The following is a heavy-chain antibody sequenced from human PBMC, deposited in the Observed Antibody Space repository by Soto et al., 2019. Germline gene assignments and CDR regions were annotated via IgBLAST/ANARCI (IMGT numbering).Heavy chain of an antibody. Sequence: PSETLSLTCTVSGGSVSSGSYYWSWIRQPPGKGLEWIGHICYSGRTYYNPSLKSRVSVSVDTSKNQISLKLNSLTAADTAVYYCAAIVAVGTWFDPWGQGILVTVSS. CDR3: AAIVAVGTWFDP. J-gene: IGHJ5*02. CDR1: GGSVSSGSYY. D-gene: IGHD6-19*01. CDR2: ICYSGRT. V-gene: IGHV4-61*01.